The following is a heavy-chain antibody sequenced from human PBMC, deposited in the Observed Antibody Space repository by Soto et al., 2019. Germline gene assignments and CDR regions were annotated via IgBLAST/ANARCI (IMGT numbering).Heavy chain of an antibody. J-gene: IGHJ4*02. V-gene: IGHV3-23*01. D-gene: IGHD2-2*01. Sequence: EVQLLESEGGLEQPGGSLRLSCVGSGHTFHNYAMTWVRQAPGKGLEWVSGISGSGGSTYYADSVRGRFTISRDDSKNTLYLQMNSLRAEDTAVYYCAKVSRGIGVVPAALNRGQGTLVTVSS. CDR3: AKVSRGIGVVPAALN. CDR1: GHTFHNYA. CDR2: ISGSGGST.